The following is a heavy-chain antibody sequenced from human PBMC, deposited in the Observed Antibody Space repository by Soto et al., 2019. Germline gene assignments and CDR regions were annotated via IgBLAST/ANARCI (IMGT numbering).Heavy chain of an antibody. V-gene: IGHV1-69*08. Sequence: QVQLVQSGAEVKKPGSSVKVSCKASGGTFSSYTISWVRQAPGQGLEWMGRIIPILGIANYAQKFQGRVTITADKSTSKAYMELSSLRSEDTAVYYCAREYCSGGSCSSGTLFYWGQGTLVTVSS. CDR1: GGTFSSYT. CDR3: AREYCSGGSCSSGTLFY. CDR2: IIPILGIA. D-gene: IGHD2-15*01. J-gene: IGHJ4*02.